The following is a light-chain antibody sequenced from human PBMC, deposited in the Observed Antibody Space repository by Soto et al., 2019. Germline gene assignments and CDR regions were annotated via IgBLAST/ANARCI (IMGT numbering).Light chain of an antibody. CDR2: GAS. CDR1: QSVSSD. J-gene: IGKJ1*01. Sequence: EIVMTHSPATLSVSPCERATLSFRATQSVSSDLAWYQHKPGQAPRLLIYGASTRASGIPARFSGSGSGTEFTLTISSLQSEDFAVYYCQQCNNWPRTFGQGTKVDIK. V-gene: IGKV3-15*01. CDR3: QQCNNWPRT.